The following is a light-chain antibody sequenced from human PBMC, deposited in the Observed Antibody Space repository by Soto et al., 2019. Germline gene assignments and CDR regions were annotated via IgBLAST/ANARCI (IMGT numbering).Light chain of an antibody. Sequence: QSVLTQPPSVSGAPGQRVVIFFTGSSSNIGAGCEVHWYQQGPGTAPTLLIQGNINRPTRVPDRFSGSKSDTSASLAITGLQAEDEADYYCQYFDSSLGGVVFCGGSKFTVL. V-gene: IGLV1-40*01. CDR3: QYFDSSLGGVV. CDR2: GNI. J-gene: IGLJ2*01. CDR1: SSNIGAGCE.